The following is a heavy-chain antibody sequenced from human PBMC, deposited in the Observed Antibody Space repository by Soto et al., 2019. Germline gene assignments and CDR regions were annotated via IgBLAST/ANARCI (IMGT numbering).Heavy chain of an antibody. CDR2: IKQDGSEK. V-gene: IGHV3-7*01. CDR1: GFTFSSYW. D-gene: IGHD6-13*01. J-gene: IGHJ6*02. Sequence: GGSLRLSCAASGFTFSSYWMSWVRQAPGKGLEWVANIKQDGSEKYYVDSVKGRFTISRDNAKNSLYLQMNSLRAEDTAVYYCEAADYYYGMDVWGQGTTVTVSS. CDR3: EAADYYYGMDV.